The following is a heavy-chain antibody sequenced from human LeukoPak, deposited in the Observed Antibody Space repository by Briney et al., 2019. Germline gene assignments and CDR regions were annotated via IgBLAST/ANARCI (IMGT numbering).Heavy chain of an antibody. J-gene: IGHJ4*02. CDR1: GFSFGSYG. D-gene: IGHD4-11*01. Sequence: GGSLRLSCAASGFSFGSYGMLWVRQAPGKGLEGLSVISNDGSITKYGDSVRGRFTISRDNSNNTLYVQMNSLRTDDAAVYYCAKSKSPSPMDYIFDFWGQGTRVTVSS. CDR3: AKSKSPSPMDYIFDF. V-gene: IGHV3-30*18. CDR2: ISNDGSIT.